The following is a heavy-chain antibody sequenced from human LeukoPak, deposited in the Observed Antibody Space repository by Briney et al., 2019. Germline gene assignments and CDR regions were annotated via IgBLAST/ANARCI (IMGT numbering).Heavy chain of an antibody. J-gene: IGHJ4*02. CDR3: ARYEYGDFLDY. Sequence: SETLSLTCTVSGGSIRSGSYYCAWIRQPPGKGLDWIGSIYSRGDTYYNPSLKSRVTLSVDTSKNQFSLKLSSVTAADTAVYYCARYEYGDFLDYWGQGTLVTVSS. V-gene: IGHV4-39*01. D-gene: IGHD4-17*01. CDR2: IYSRGDT. CDR1: GGSIRSGSYY.